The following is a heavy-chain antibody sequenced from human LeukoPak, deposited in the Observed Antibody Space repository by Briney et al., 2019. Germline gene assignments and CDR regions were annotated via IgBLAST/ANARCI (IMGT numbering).Heavy chain of an antibody. V-gene: IGHV3-23*01. CDR2: ISGSGGSP. J-gene: IGHJ5*02. Sequence: PGGSLRLSCAASGFTFSSYGMNWVRQAPGKGLEWVSAISGSGGSPYYADSVKGRFTISRDNSKNTLYLQMNSLRAEDTAVYYCARDGGSSWYVWFDPWGQGTLVTVSS. D-gene: IGHD6-13*01. CDR1: GFTFSSYG. CDR3: ARDGGSSWYVWFDP.